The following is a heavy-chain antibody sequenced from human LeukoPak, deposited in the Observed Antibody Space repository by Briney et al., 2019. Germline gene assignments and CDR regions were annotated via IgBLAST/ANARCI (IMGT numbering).Heavy chain of an antibody. CDR1: GITFSSFG. V-gene: IGHV3-23*01. CDR2: ISGSVGST. J-gene: IGHJ4*02. D-gene: IGHD6-13*01. CDR3: AKTSSSSWKYFDY. Sequence: PGGSLRLSCAASGITFSSFGMSWVRQAPGKGLEWVSTISGSVGSTYYGDSVKGRFTISRDNSQNTQYLQMNSLRAEDTAVYYCAKTSSSSWKYFDYWGQGTLVTVSS.